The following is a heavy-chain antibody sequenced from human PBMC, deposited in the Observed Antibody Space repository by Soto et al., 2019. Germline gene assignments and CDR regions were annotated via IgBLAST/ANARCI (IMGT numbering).Heavy chain of an antibody. CDR3: AREWSFGTYYYDSSGYPDAFAI. D-gene: IGHD3-22*01. J-gene: IGHJ3*02. CDR1: GGTFSSYA. Sequence: GASVKVSCKASGGTFSSYAISWVRQAPGQGLEWMGGIIPIFGTANYAQKFQGRVTITADESTSTAYMELSSLRSEDTAVYYCAREWSFGTYYYDSSGYPDAFAIWGQGTMVPVSS. V-gene: IGHV1-69*13. CDR2: IIPIFGTA.